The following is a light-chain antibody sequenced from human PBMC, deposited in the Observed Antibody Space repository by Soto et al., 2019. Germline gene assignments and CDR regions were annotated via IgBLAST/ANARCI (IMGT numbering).Light chain of an antibody. Sequence: EIVLTQSPGTLSLSPGERATLSCRASQSVRSSYLAWYQQKPGQAPRLLIYGASTRATGIPDRFSGSGSGTNFTLTITRLEPEDFAVYPCQQYGTSPQFTFGPGAKVDI. V-gene: IGKV3-20*01. J-gene: IGKJ3*01. CDR2: GAS. CDR1: QSVRSSY. CDR3: QQYGTSPQFT.